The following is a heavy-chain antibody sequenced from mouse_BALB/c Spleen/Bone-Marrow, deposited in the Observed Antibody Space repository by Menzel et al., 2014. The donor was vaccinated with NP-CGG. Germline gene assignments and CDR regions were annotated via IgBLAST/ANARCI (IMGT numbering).Heavy chain of an antibody. Sequence: EVQGVESGGGLVQPKGSLKLSCAASGFTFNTYAMNWVRQAPGKGLEWVARIRSKSNNYATYYVDSVKDRFTISRDDSQSMLYLQRNNLKTEDTARYYCVRRDSSGYWFAYWGQGTLVTVSA. V-gene: IGHV10-1*02. D-gene: IGHD3-2*01. J-gene: IGHJ3*01. CDR2: IRSKSNNYAT. CDR1: GFTFNTYA. CDR3: VRRDSSGYWFAY.